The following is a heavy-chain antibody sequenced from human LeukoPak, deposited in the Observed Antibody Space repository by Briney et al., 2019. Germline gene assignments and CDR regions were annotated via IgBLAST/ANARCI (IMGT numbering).Heavy chain of an antibody. D-gene: IGHD2-15*01. CDR1: GHTFTGYY. CDR2: INPHSGGT. Sequence: ASVKVSCKASGHTFTGYYMHWVRQAPGQGLEWMGWINPHSGGTNYAQKFQGRVTMTRDTSISTAYMELSRLRSDDTAVYYCARVPRGYCSGGSCYTPGYFQHWGQGTLVTVSS. V-gene: IGHV1-2*02. CDR3: ARVPRGYCSGGSCYTPGYFQH. J-gene: IGHJ1*01.